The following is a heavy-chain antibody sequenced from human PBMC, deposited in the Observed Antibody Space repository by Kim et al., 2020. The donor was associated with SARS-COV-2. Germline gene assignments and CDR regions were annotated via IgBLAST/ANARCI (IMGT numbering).Heavy chain of an antibody. D-gene: IGHD1-26*01. Sequence: GGSLRLSCAASGFTFNTDGIHWVRQAPGKGLEWVAVISNDGSDKYYADSVKGRFTISRDNSKNTLYLQMNSLRIEDTAVYYCAKSFSGSYVGYDYWGQGTLVTVSS. J-gene: IGHJ4*02. CDR3: AKSFSGSYVGYDY. V-gene: IGHV3-30*18. CDR2: ISNDGSDK. CDR1: GFTFNTDG.